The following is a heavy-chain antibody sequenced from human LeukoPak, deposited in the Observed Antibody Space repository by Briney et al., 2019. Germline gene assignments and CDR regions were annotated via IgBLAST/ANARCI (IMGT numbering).Heavy chain of an antibody. Sequence: GGSLRLSCAASGFTVSSNYMSWVRQAPGKGLEWVSVIYSGGSTYYADSVKGRFTISRDNSKSTLYLQMNSLRAEDTAVYYCARIRYYDFWSGYYFDYWGQGTLVTVSS. D-gene: IGHD3-3*01. V-gene: IGHV3-53*01. CDR2: IYSGGST. CDR3: ARIRYYDFWSGYYFDY. CDR1: GFTVSSNY. J-gene: IGHJ4*02.